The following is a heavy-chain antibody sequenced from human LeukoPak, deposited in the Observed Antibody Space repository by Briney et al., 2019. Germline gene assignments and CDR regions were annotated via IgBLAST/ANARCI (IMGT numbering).Heavy chain of an antibody. D-gene: IGHD6-19*01. CDR1: GGSISSYY. V-gene: IGHV4-59*01. CDR3: ASALYSSGWYYFDY. CDR2: IYYSGST. Sequence: PSETLSLTCTVSGGSISSYYWSWIRQPPGKGLELIGYIYYSGSTNYNPSLKSRVTISVDTSKNQFSLKLSSVTAADTAVYYCASALYSSGWYYFDYWGQGTLVTVSS. J-gene: IGHJ4*02.